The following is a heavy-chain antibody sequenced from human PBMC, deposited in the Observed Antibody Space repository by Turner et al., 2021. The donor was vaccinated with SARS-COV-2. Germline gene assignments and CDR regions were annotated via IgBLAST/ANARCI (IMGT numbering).Heavy chain of an antibody. CDR1: GGSISSKS. CDR3: ARHQGSTSGYDHGMNV. V-gene: IGHV4-59*08. CDR2: FYKIGSI. J-gene: IGHJ6*02. Sequence: QVQLQESGPGLVKPSETLSLICTVSGGSISSKSWSWIRQSPGRGLEWIGYFYKIGSIDYNPTLRSRVTISVDTSKNQLSLNLISMTAADTAVYYCARHQGSTSGYDHGMNVWGQGTAVIVSS. D-gene: IGHD1-1*01.